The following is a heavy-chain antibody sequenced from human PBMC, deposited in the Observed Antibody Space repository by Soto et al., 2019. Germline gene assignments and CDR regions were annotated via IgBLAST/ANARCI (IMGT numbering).Heavy chain of an antibody. CDR3: ARDLSTFWSGYFPDYYYYYGMDV. V-gene: IGHV3-74*01. D-gene: IGHD3-3*01. CDR2: INSDGSST. CDR1: GFTFSSYW. J-gene: IGHJ6*02. Sequence: GSLRPACAASGFTFSSYWMHWVRQAPGKGLVWVSRINSDGSSTSYADSVKGRFTISRDNAKNTLYLQMNSLRAEDTAVYYCARDLSTFWSGYFPDYYYYYGMDVWGQGTTVTVS.